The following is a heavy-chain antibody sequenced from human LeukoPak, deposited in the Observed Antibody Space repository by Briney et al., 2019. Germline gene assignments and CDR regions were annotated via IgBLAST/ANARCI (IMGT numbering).Heavy chain of an antibody. J-gene: IGHJ6*03. CDR3: ASGSGLRFDYYYYYMDV. Sequence: GASAKVSCKASGYTFTGYYIHWVRQAPGQGLEWMGRINPNSAVINYAQKFQGRVTMTRDTSISTAYMEVSSLRSDDTAVYYCASGSGLRFDYYYYYMDVWGKGTTVTVSS. D-gene: IGHD5-12*01. V-gene: IGHV1-2*06. CDR2: INPNSAVI. CDR1: GYTFTGYY.